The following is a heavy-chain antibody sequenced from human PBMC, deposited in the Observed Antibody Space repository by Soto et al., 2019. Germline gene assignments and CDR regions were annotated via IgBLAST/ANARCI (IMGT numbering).Heavy chain of an antibody. V-gene: IGHV4-31*11. D-gene: IGHD2-8*01. CDR2: IYYSGST. Sequence: QVQLQESAPVLVNASQTLSLTCAVSGDSISNSGYYCSWIRQNQGKALEWIGYIYYSGSTFYNPYLKSRVSISLHTSKNQHSLKLTSVTLGDTAVYYCARSSGMTNTRRPYYYHSWGQGTLVAVSS. CDR3: ARSSGMTNTRRPYYYHS. J-gene: IGHJ4*02. CDR1: GDSISNSGYY.